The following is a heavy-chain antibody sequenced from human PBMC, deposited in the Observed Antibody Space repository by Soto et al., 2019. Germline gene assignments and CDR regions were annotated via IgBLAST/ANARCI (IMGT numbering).Heavy chain of an antibody. CDR1: GFTFSDYN. J-gene: IGHJ4*02. Sequence: GGSLRLSCSASGFTFSDYNMHWVRQAPGRGLEYVSAITSDGGGTYYAGSVKGRFTVSRDNSKNTLYLQMTSLRAEDTAVYYCVKVGFYHSGGYYYRGYLDFWGQGNLVTVSS. D-gene: IGHD3-22*01. CDR3: VKVGFYHSGGYYYRGYLDF. CDR2: ITSDGGGT. V-gene: IGHV3-64D*08.